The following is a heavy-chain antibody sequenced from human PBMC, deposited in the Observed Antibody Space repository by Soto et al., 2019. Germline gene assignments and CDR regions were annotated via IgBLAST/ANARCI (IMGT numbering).Heavy chain of an antibody. CDR3: ARLNGYCLRTNCHRYYGMDV. D-gene: IGHD2-2*03. Sequence: SETLSLTCTVSGGSISTYHWSWIRQPPGKGLEWIGYIYYSGSTNYNPSLKSRVTISVDTSKNQVSLKLSSVTAADTGVYYCARLNGYCLRTNCHRYYGMDVWGQGTTVTVSS. V-gene: IGHV4-59*08. J-gene: IGHJ6*02. CDR1: GGSISTYH. CDR2: IYYSGST.